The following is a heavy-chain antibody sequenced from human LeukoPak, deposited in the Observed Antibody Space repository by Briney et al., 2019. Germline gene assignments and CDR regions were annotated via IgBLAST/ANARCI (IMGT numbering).Heavy chain of an antibody. CDR3: AKDFSTVTLGYFDS. V-gene: IGHV3-23*01. CDR2: ISGST. J-gene: IGHJ4*02. D-gene: IGHD4-17*01. CDR1: GFTFSTYA. Sequence: PGGSLRLSCAASGFTFSTYAMSWVRQAPGKGLEGVSGISGSTYYADSVKGRFTISRDNSKNTLYLQMNSLRAEDTAVYYCAKDFSTVTLGYFDSWGQGTLVTVSS.